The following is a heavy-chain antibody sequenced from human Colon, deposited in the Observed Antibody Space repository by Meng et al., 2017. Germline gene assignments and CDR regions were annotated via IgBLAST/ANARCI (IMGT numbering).Heavy chain of an antibody. CDR2: IYLSGSP. D-gene: IGHD6-19*01. CDR3: ARHGGWHFDY. Sequence: LQGSGPGRGVPSGTLSLTCAVSGGSISSSNYWSWVRQPPGKGLEWIGQIYLSGSPSYNPSLESRVTISVDKSKNQLSLRLTSVTAADTAIYYCARHGGWHFDYWGQGTLVTVSS. CDR1: GGSISSSNY. J-gene: IGHJ4*02. V-gene: IGHV4-4*02.